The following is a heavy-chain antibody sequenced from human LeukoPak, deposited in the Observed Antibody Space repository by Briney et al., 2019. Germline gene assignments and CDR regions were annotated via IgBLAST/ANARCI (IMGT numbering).Heavy chain of an antibody. J-gene: IGHJ4*02. Sequence: GGSLRLSCAASGFTFSSYAMHWVRQAPGKGLEWVAVISYDGSNKYYADSVKGRFTISRDNSKNTLYLQMNSLRAEDTAVYYCARAPKISSSPGVYWGQGTLVTVSS. CDR3: ARAPKISSSPGVY. CDR1: GFTFSSYA. CDR2: ISYDGSNK. V-gene: IGHV3-30-3*01. D-gene: IGHD2-2*01.